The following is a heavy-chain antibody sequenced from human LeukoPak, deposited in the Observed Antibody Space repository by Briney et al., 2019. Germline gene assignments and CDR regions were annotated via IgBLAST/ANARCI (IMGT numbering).Heavy chain of an antibody. V-gene: IGHV1-18*04. CDR1: GYTFTSYG. D-gene: IGHD2-2*01. Sequence: ASVKVSCKASGYTFTSYGISWVRQAPGQGLEWMGWISAYNGNTNYAQKLQGRVTMTTVTSTSTAYMELRSLRSDDTAVYYCARAWIVVVPAAILPLWFDPWGQGTLVTVSS. CDR3: ARAWIVVVPAAILPLWFDP. J-gene: IGHJ5*02. CDR2: ISAYNGNT.